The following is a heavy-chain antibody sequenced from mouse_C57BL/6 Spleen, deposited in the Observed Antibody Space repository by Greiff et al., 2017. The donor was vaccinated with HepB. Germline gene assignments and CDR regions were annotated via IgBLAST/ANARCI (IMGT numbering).Heavy chain of an antibody. CDR3: TRSRWLLRFYWYFDV. D-gene: IGHD2-3*01. CDR1: GYTFTSYW. Sequence: EVKVEESGTVLARPGASVKMSCKTSGYTFTSYWMHWVKQRPGQGLEWIGAIYPGNSDTSYNQKFKGKAKLTAVTSASTAYMELSSLTNEDSAVYYCTRSRWLLRFYWYFDVWGTGTTVTVSS. CDR2: IYPGNSDT. J-gene: IGHJ1*03. V-gene: IGHV1-5*01.